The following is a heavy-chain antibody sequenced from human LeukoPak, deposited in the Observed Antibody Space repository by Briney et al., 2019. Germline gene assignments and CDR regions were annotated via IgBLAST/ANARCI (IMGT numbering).Heavy chain of an antibody. CDR1: GFTFSSYA. CDR2: ISYDGSNK. J-gene: IGHJ4*02. Sequence: GSLRLSCAASGFTFSSYAMHWVRQAPGKGLEWVAVISYDGSNKYYADSVKGRFTISRDNSKNTLYLQMNSLRAEDTAVYYCARCIVTYYYDSSGYLDYWGQGTLVTVSS. V-gene: IGHV3-30-3*01. CDR3: ARCIVTYYYDSSGYLDY. D-gene: IGHD3-22*01.